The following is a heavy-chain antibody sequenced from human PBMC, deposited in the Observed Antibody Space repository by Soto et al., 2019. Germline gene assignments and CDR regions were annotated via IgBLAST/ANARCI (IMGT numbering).Heavy chain of an antibody. J-gene: IGHJ6*02. V-gene: IGHV3-21*01. D-gene: IGHD2-8*01. CDR2: ITSSTTFI. Sequence: EVQLVESGGGLVKPGGSLRVSCAASGFTFNTYSMNWVRQTPGKGLEWVSSITSSTTFIYYADSVKGRFTISRDDAENSLFLQMNSLRADDTAVYYCAGSQRNGGMDVWGRGTTVTVSS. CDR1: GFTFNTYS. CDR3: AGSQRNGGMDV.